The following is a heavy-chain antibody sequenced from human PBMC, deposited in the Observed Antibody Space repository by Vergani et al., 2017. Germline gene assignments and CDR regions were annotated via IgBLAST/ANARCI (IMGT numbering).Heavy chain of an antibody. Sequence: QVQLVQSGAEVKKPGSSVKVSCKASGGTFSSYAISWVRKAPGQGLEWMGGIIPIFGTANYAQKFQGRVTITADESTSTAYMELSSLRSEDTAVYYCAKGPRDCSSTSCYSRWSYYYYMDVWGK. J-gene: IGHJ6*03. CDR3: AKGPRDCSSTSCYSRWSYYYYMDV. CDR1: GGTFSSYA. V-gene: IGHV1-69*01. D-gene: IGHD2-2*01. CDR2: IIPIFGTA.